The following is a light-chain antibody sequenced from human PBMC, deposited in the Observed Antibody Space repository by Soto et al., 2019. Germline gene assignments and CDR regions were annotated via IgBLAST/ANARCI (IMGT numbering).Light chain of an antibody. Sequence: NFMLTQPHSVSESPGKTVTISCTRSSGSIASNYVQWYQQRPGSAPTTVIYEDNQRPSGVPDRFSGSIDSSSNSASLTISGLKTEDEADYYCQPYDSSNDVVFGGGTKLTVL. J-gene: IGLJ2*01. CDR3: QPYDSSNDVV. CDR1: SGSIASNY. CDR2: EDN. V-gene: IGLV6-57*03.